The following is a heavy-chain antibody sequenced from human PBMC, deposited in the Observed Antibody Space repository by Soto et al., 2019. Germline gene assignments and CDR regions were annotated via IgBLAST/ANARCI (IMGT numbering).Heavy chain of an antibody. D-gene: IGHD2-2*01. J-gene: IGHJ4*02. Sequence: SDSLDLACTLSGACVTITADVGAWIRQPPGKGLEWVGSIYYSGRTYYNPSLRSRVTISVGRSKNQFSLTMSSVTAADTAVYYCAKNLPSTGRFDYWGQGTSVTVSS. V-gene: IGHV4-39*01. CDR2: IYYSGRT. CDR3: AKNLPSTGRFDY. CDR1: GACVTITADV.